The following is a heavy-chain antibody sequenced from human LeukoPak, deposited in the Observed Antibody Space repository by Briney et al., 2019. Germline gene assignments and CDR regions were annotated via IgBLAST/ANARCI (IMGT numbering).Heavy chain of an antibody. D-gene: IGHD4-17*01. Sequence: SETLSLTCNVSGYSISSGHYWGWIRQSPGKGLEWIGNIFHSGSTYYNPSLRSRVTISVDTSKNQFSLKLSSVTAADTAVYYCARIPNYGDYLHYFDYWGQGTLVTVSS. CDR3: ARIPNYGDYLHYFDY. V-gene: IGHV4-38-2*02. CDR2: IFHSGST. CDR1: GYSISSGHY. J-gene: IGHJ4*02.